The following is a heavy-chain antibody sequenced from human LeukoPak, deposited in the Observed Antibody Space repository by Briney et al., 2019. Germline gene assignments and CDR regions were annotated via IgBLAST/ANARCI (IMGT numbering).Heavy chain of an antibody. CDR3: ARDLQGLRWYYYYYYGMDV. D-gene: IGHD4-23*01. J-gene: IGHJ6*02. CDR2: IKEDGSER. CDR1: AFIFSGHW. V-gene: IGHV3-7*01. Sequence: GGSLRLSCEGSAFIFSGHWMNWVRQTPGKGLEWVASIKEDGSERQYVDSVKGRFSISRGNTKGSLFLQMNSLRAEDTAVYYCARDLQGLRWYYYYYYGMDVWGQGATVTVSS.